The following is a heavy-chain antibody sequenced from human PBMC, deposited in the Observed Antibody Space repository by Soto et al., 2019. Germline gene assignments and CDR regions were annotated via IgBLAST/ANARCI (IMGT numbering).Heavy chain of an antibody. CDR2: IWNTGTNK. CDR3: ARDLNYGSGSPFDY. D-gene: IGHD3-10*01. CDR1: GFTFSSFG. V-gene: IGHV3-33*01. J-gene: IGHJ4*02. Sequence: PGGSLRLSCAASGFTFSSFGMHWVRQAPGKGLEWVTVIWNTGTNKYYADSVKGRFTISRDNSKNTLYLQMNSLRPEDTAVYYCARDLNYGSGSPFDYWGQGTLVTVSS.